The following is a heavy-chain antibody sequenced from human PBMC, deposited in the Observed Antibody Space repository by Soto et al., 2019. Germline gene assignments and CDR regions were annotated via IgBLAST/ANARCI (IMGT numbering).Heavy chain of an antibody. V-gene: IGHV3-66*01. Sequence: GGSLRLSCAASGFTVSSYYMSWVRQAPGKGLEWVSVIYSGGSTFYADSVKGRFTISRDNSRNMLYLQMNSLRAEDTAVYYCARDLGSGLRDYWGQGTLVTVSS. J-gene: IGHJ4*02. D-gene: IGHD5-12*01. CDR2: IYSGGST. CDR3: ARDLGSGLRDY. CDR1: GFTVSSYY.